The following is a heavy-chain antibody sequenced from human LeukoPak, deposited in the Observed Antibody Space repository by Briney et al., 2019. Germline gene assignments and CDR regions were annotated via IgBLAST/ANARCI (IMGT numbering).Heavy chain of an antibody. CDR2: IYYGGST. CDR3: AREIAARIDY. Sequence: SETLSLTCTVSGDSISSSNWWSWVRQPPGKGLEWIGEIYYGGSTNHNPSLKSRVTISVDKSKNQFSLKLSSVTAADTAVYYCAREIAARIDYWGQGALVTVSS. J-gene: IGHJ4*02. CDR1: GDSISSSNW. V-gene: IGHV4-4*02. D-gene: IGHD6-25*01.